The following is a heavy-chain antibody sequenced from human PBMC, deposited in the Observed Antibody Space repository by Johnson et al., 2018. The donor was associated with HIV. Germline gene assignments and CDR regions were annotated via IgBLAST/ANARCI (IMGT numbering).Heavy chain of an antibody. D-gene: IGHD5-12*01. CDR3: AKDKGSGDDGCDAFDS. V-gene: IGHV3-23*04. CDR1: GFTFSSYA. CDR2: ISGSGGST. J-gene: IGHJ3*02. Sequence: MLLVESGGGLVQPGGSLRLSCAASGFTFSSYAMSWVRQAPGKGLEWVSAISGSGGSTYYADSLKGRFTISRDNAKNSLYLQMNSLRTEDTAFYYCAKDKGSGDDGCDAFDSWGQGKMVTVYS.